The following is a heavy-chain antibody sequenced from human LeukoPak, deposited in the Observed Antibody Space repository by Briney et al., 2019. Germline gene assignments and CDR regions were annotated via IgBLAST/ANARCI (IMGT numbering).Heavy chain of an antibody. CDR2: IDSDGSNT. J-gene: IGHJ4*02. D-gene: IGHD4-17*01. CDR3: ARDDYGDYYFDY. V-gene: IGHV3-74*01. CDR1: GFTFSSYW. Sequence: GGSLRLSCAASGFTFSSYWMHWVRQAPGKGLVWVSRIDSDGSNTDYADSVKGRFTVSRDNAKNTLYLQMNSLRAEDTAVYYCARDDYGDYYFDYWGQGTLVTVSS.